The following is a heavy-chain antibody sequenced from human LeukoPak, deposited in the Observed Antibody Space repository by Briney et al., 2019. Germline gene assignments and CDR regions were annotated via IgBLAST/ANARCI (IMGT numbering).Heavy chain of an antibody. D-gene: IGHD6-19*01. CDR3: AKAVAGSSFDY. V-gene: IGHV3-23*01. Sequence: PGGSLRLSCAASGFTFRSYAMNWVRQAPGKGLEWVSAISAGGSQIFYGASVKGRFTTSRDNSKNMLHLQMNSLRAEDTAVYYCAKAVAGSSFDYWGQGTLVTVSS. CDR2: ISAGGSQI. CDR1: GFTFRSYA. J-gene: IGHJ4*02.